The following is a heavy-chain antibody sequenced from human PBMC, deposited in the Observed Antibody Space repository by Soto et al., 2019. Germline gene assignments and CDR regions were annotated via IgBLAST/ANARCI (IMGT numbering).Heavy chain of an antibody. V-gene: IGHV4-34*01. Sequence: SLTLSLTCAAYGGSFSGYYLSWIRQPPGKGLEWIGEINHSGSTNYNPSLKSRVTISVDTSKNQFSLKLSSVTAADTAVYYCARTNEDYYYGMDVWGQGTTVTVSS. CDR3: ARTNEDYYYGMDV. CDR2: INHSGST. CDR1: GGSFSGYY. J-gene: IGHJ6*02.